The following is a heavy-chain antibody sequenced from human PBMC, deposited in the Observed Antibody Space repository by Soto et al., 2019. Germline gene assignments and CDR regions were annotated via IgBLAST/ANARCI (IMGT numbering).Heavy chain of an antibody. CDR2: IDTSGTST. J-gene: IGHJ4*02. Sequence: GSLRLSCGASGFTFANFWMHWVRQVPGKGLVWVSRIDTSGTSTSYADSVKGRFTISRDNAKSTVTLQMNSLRAEDTGVYYCARGSWYFDVWSQGSLVTVSS. CDR3: ARGSWYFDV. V-gene: IGHV3-74*01. CDR1: GFTFANFW. D-gene: IGHD6-13*01.